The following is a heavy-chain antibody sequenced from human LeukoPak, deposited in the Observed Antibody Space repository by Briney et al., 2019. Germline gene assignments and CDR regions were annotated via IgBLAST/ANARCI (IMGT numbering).Heavy chain of an antibody. J-gene: IGHJ6*02. D-gene: IGHD6-6*01. CDR1: GYTFTSYY. CDR3: AREYSSSSSPTHYYYYGMDV. V-gene: IGHV1-46*01. CDR2: INPSGGST. Sequence: GASVKVSCKASGYTFTSYYMHWVRQAPGQGLEWMGIINPSGGSTSYAQKFQGRVTMTRDTSTSTVYMELSSLRSEDTAVYYCAREYSSSSSPTHYYYYGMDVWGQGTTVTVSS.